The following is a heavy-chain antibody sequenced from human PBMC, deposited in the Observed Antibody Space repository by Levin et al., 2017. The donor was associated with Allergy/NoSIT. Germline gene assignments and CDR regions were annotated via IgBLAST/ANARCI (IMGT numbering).Heavy chain of an antibody. Sequence: KDGESLKISCKGSGYSFNTYWVVWVRQMPGKGLEWMGIIYPGDSDTRYSPSFRGQVTISADKSINTAYLQWSSLKPSDTAMYYCARRAGSNPHFDYWGQGSLVIVSS. CDR1: GYSFNTYW. V-gene: IGHV5-51*01. D-gene: IGHD6-19*01. CDR2: IYPGDSDT. J-gene: IGHJ4*02. CDR3: ARRAGSNPHFDY.